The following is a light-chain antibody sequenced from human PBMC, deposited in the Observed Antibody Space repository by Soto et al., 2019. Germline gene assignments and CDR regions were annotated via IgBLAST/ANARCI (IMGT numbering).Light chain of an antibody. CDR3: QQYNSYSLT. CDR2: KAS. J-gene: IGKJ4*01. CDR1: QSISSW. V-gene: IGKV1-5*03. Sequence: DIQMTQSPSTLSASVGDRVTITCRASQSISSWLAWYQQKPGKAPKLLIYKASSLESGVPSRFSVSGSGTEFTLTISSLQSYDFATYYCQQYNSYSLTFGGGTKVEIK.